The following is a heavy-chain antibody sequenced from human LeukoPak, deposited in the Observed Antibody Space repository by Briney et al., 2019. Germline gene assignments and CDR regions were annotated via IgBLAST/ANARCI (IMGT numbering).Heavy chain of an antibody. CDR2: IYRGGST. CDR1: GFTVSSNY. Sequence: QPGGSLRLSCAASGFTVSSNYMSWVRQAPGKGLEWVSVIYRGGSTYYADSVKGRFTISRDNSKNTLSLQMNSLRAVDTAVYYCARTTKEFDILTGYYFDYWGQGTLVTVSS. CDR3: ARTTKEFDILTGYYFDY. J-gene: IGHJ4*02. V-gene: IGHV3-53*01. D-gene: IGHD3-9*01.